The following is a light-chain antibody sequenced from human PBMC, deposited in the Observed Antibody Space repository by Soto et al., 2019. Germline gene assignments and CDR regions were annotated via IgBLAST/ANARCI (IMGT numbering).Light chain of an antibody. J-gene: IGKJ4*01. V-gene: IGKV3-20*01. CDR2: HAS. CDR1: QSVGNNY. CDR3: EQYGSTPLT. Sequence: EIVLTQSPGTLSLSPGERATLSCRASQSVGNNYLAWYQQKPGQAPRFLIYHASSRATGIPDRFSGSGSGTDFTLTISRLEPEDFAVYYCEQYGSTPLTFGGGTKVEIK.